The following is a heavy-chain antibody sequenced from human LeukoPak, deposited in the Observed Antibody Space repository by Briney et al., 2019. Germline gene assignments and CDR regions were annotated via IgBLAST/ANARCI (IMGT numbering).Heavy chain of an antibody. CDR2: ISGSGGST. V-gene: IGHV3-23*01. Sequence: GGSLRLSCTASGFTFSSYAMSWVRQAPGKGLEWVSAISGSGGSTYYADSVKGRFTISRDNSKNTLYLQMNSLRAEDTAVYYCAKLNTWLGGFDAFDIWGQGTMVTVSS. D-gene: IGHD6-19*01. CDR3: AKLNTWLGGFDAFDI. CDR1: GFTFSSYA. J-gene: IGHJ3*02.